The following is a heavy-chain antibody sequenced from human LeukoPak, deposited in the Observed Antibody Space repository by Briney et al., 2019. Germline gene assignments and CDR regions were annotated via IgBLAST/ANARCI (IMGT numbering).Heavy chain of an antibody. D-gene: IGHD3-22*01. CDR1: GYTFTGYY. CDR3: ASRGSETYYYDSSGYYLDY. V-gene: IGHV7-4-1*02. Sequence: GASVKVSCKASGYTFTGYYMHWVRQAPGQGLEWMGWINTNTGNPTYAQGFTGRFVFSLDTSVSTAYLQISSLKAEDTAVYYCASRGSETYYYDSSGYYLDYWGQGTLVTVSS. CDR2: INTNTGNP. J-gene: IGHJ4*02.